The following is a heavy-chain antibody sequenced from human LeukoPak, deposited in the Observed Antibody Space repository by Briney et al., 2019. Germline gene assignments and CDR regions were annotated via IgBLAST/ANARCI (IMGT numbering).Heavy chain of an antibody. CDR3: ARDEYSSPAMNDY. Sequence: GASVKVSCKASGYTFTGYYMHGVRQAPGQGLEWMGWINPNSGGTNYAQKFQGRVTMTRDTSISTAYMELSRLRSDDTAVYYCARDEYSSPAMNDYWGQGTLVTVSS. CDR1: GYTFTGYY. V-gene: IGHV1-2*02. J-gene: IGHJ4*02. D-gene: IGHD6-6*01. CDR2: INPNSGGT.